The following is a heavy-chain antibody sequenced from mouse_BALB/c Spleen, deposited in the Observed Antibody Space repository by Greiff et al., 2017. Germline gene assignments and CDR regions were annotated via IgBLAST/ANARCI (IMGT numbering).Heavy chain of an antibody. Sequence: VQLQQSGAELVRPGVSVKISCKGSGYTFTDYAMHWVKQSHAKSLEWIGVISTYYGDASYNQKFKGKATMTVDKSSSTAYMELARLTSEDSAIYYCARSDNYYGSRGYAMDYWGQGTSVTVSS. CDR3: ARSDNYYGSRGYAMDY. D-gene: IGHD1-1*01. CDR2: ISTYYGDA. J-gene: IGHJ4*01. CDR1: GYTFTDYA. V-gene: IGHV1S137*01.